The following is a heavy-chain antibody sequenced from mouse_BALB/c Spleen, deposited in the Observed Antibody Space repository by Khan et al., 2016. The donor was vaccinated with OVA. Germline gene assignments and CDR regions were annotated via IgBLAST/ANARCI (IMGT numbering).Heavy chain of an antibody. CDR1: GYTFINYW. CDR2: INPSTGYT. Sequence: QVQLKQSGAELAKPGASVKMSCKASGYTFINYWILWVKQRPGQGLEWIGYINPSTGYTEYNQNFKDKATLTADKYSSTAYMQRSSLTSEDSAVYYCARRGLRWDFDYWGQGTTRTVSS. J-gene: IGHJ2*01. D-gene: IGHD1-1*01. CDR3: ARRGLRWDFDY. V-gene: IGHV1-7*01.